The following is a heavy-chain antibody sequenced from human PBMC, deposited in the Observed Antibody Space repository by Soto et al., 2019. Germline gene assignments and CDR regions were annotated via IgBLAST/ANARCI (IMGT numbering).Heavy chain of an antibody. CDR1: GGSVISYF. V-gene: IGHV4-59*02. CDR2: NYYTGGST. D-gene: IGHD4-17*01. Sequence: LSLTCTVSGGSVISYFWTWIRQPPGKGLEWIGYNYYTGGSTRYNPSLKSRVTISVDASKNQFSLNLTSVTAADTAVYYCARSYGNNASDFWGQGTLVTVSS. J-gene: IGHJ4*02. CDR3: ARSYGNNASDF.